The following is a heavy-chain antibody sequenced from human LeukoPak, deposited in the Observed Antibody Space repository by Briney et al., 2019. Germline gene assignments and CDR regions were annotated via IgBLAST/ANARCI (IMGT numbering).Heavy chain of an antibody. CDR3: ARALRRYSYGYPSPDY. CDR2: INWKGDGT. V-gene: IGHV3-20*04. Sequence: PGGSLRLSCAASGFTFDDYGMRWVRQAPGKGLEWVSGINWKGDGTGYADSVKGRFTISRDNAKRSLYLQMNSLRAEDTALYYCARALRRYSYGYPSPDYWGQGTLVTVSS. CDR1: GFTFDDYG. D-gene: IGHD5-18*01. J-gene: IGHJ4*02.